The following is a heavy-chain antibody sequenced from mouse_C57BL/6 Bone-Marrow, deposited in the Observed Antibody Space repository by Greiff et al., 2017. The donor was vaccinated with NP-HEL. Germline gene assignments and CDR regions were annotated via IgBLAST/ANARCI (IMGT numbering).Heavy chain of an antibody. CDR1: GYTFTSYW. J-gene: IGHJ2*01. CDR2: IHPNSGST. V-gene: IGHV1-64*01. Sequence: VQLQQPGAELVKPGASVKLSCKASGYTFTSYWMHWVKQRPGQGLEWIGMIHPNSGSTNYNEKFKSKATLTVDKSSSTAYMQLSSLTSEDSAVYYCAREGPYYGSSYVRYYFDYWGQGTTLTVSS. CDR3: AREGPYYGSSYVRYYFDY. D-gene: IGHD1-1*01.